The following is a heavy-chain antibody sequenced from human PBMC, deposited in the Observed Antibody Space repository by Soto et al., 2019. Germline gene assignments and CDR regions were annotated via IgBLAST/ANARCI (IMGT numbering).Heavy chain of an antibody. CDR2: IESDGSST. Sequence: EVQLVESGGHLVQPGGSLRLSCAASGFTFTTYWMHWVRQAPGKGLGWVSRIESDGSSTNYADSVKGRFTISRDNAKNTLYLQMNSLGAEDTAVYYCARGGLRAYYMDVWGKGTTVTVSS. CDR3: ARGGLRAYYMDV. J-gene: IGHJ6*03. D-gene: IGHD3-16*01. CDR1: GFTFTTYW. V-gene: IGHV3-74*01.